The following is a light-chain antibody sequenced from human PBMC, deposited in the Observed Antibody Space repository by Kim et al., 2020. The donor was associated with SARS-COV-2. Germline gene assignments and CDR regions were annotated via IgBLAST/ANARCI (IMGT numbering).Light chain of an antibody. CDR1: SSNIGNKD. Sequence: KDTLFCTGSSSNIGNKDVTWYQSHPGTAPKLLIYDNDRRPPGIPDRFSGSKAGTSATLAITGLQTGDEADYYCATWDHSLNVYVVFGGGTQLTVL. CDR2: DND. J-gene: IGLJ2*01. CDR3: ATWDHSLNVYVV. V-gene: IGLV1-51*01.